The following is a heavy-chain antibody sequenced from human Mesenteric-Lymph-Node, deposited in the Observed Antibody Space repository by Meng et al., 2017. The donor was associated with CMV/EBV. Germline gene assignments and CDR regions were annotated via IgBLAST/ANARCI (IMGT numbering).Heavy chain of an antibody. CDR3: ARRGGRGSGGWFDP. CDR1: GFTFGDYV. CDR2: IGGLDSNT. D-gene: IGHD2-15*01. Sequence: GESLKISCTASGFTFGDYVMSWVRQTPGKGLEWVSTIGGLDSNTCYADSVKGRFTISRDNSKNTLYLQMIGLRVEDTALYYCARRGGRGSGGWFDPWGQGTLVTVSS. V-gene: IGHV3-23*01. J-gene: IGHJ5*02.